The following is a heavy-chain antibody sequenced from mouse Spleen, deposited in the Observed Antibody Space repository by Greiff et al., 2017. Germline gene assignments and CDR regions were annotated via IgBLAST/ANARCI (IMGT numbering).Heavy chain of an antibody. CDR3: ARGVYYNAMDY. D-gene: IGHD2-1*01. J-gene: IGHJ4*01. CDR2: IFPGTGTT. Sequence: VQLQESGAELVKPGASVKLSCKTSGYTFTSYWIQWVKQRPGQGLGWIGEIFPGTGTTYYNEKFKGKATLTIDTSSSTAYMQLISLTSEDSAVYFCARGVYYNAMDYWGQGTSVTVSS. CDR1: GYTFTSYW. V-gene: IGHV1S132*01.